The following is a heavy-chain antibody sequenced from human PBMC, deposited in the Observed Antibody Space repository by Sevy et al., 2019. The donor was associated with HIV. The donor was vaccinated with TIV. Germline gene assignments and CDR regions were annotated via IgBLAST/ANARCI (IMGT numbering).Heavy chain of an antibody. V-gene: IGHV3-9*01. CDR2: ISWNSRNI. CDR3: AKDINRGCDGVNCYSYYYYFYGLDV. J-gene: IGHJ6*02. D-gene: IGHD2-21*01. CDR1: GFPFNDHA. Sequence: GGCLRLSCAASGFPFNDHAMHWVRLVPGKGLEWVSGISWNSRNIGYTDAVKGRFTISRYNTRNFVYLEMHRLRPEDTALYYCAKDINRGCDGVNCYSYYYYFYGLDVWGQGTTVTVSS.